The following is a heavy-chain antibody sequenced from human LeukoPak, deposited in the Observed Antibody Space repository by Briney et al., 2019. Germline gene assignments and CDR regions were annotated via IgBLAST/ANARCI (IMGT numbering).Heavy chain of an antibody. Sequence: SETLSLTCAVYGGSFSGYYWSWIRQPPGKGLEWIGEINHSGSTNYNPSLKSRVTISVDTSKNQFSLELSSVTAADTAVYYCAREAWNYGGDFDYWGQGTLVTVSS. CDR2: INHSGST. CDR3: AREAWNYGGDFDY. J-gene: IGHJ4*02. CDR1: GGSFSGYY. D-gene: IGHD1-7*01. V-gene: IGHV4-34*01.